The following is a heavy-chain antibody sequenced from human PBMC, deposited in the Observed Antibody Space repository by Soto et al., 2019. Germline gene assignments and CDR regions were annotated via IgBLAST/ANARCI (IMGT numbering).Heavy chain of an antibody. D-gene: IGHD2-2*01. J-gene: IGHJ4*02. Sequence: QVQLQESGPGLVKPSETLSLTCTVSGGSISSYYWSWIRQPPGKGLEWIGYIYYSGSTNYNPSLKSRVTISVDTSKNQFSLKLSSVTAADTAVYYCARGGCSSTSCYVDYWGQGTLVTVSS. V-gene: IGHV4-59*01. CDR1: GGSISSYY. CDR2: IYYSGST. CDR3: ARGGCSSTSCYVDY.